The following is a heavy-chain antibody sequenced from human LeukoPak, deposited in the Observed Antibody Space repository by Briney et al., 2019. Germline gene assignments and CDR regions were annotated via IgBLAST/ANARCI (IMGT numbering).Heavy chain of an antibody. CDR2: LYSGGSA. CDR3: ARLSNSSWYGH. CDR1: GXTVSSNF. Sequence: PGGSLRLSCAASGXTVSSNFVSWVRQAPGKGLEWVSVLYSGGSAYYAESVKGRFTISRDNSKNTLCLQMNSLRAEDTAVYYCARLSNSSWYGHWGQGTLVTVSS. V-gene: IGHV3-53*01. J-gene: IGHJ5*02. D-gene: IGHD2/OR15-2a*01.